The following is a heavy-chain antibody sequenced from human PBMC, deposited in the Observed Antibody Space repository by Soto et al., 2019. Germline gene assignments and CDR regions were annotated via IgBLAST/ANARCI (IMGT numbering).Heavy chain of an antibody. J-gene: IGHJ6*02. CDR3: ARGDYDFWSGHNYYYYGMDV. CDR2: ISAYNGNT. Sequence: ASVKVSCKASGYTFTSYGISWVRQAPGQGLEWMGWISAYNGNTNYAQKLQGRVTMTTDTSTSTAYMELRSLRSDDTAVYYCARGDYDFWSGHNYYYYGMDVWGQGTTVT. CDR1: GYTFTSYG. V-gene: IGHV1-18*01. D-gene: IGHD3-3*01.